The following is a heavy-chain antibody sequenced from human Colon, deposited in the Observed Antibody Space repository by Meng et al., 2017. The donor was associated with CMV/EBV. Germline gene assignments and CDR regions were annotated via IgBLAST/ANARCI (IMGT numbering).Heavy chain of an antibody. CDR3: AKDLPLKHFYVSSGNEF. J-gene: IGHJ4*02. D-gene: IGHD3-22*01. V-gene: IGHV3-23*01. CDR2: ISSSGGTT. Sequence: ETLSLTCTVSGGSISTYYWSWVRQAPGKGLEWVTGISSSGGTTYYADSVKGRFTISRDNSKNTVDLQMDSLRDEDTAVYYCAKDLPLKHFYVSSGNEFWGQGAVVTVSS. CDR1: GGSISTYY.